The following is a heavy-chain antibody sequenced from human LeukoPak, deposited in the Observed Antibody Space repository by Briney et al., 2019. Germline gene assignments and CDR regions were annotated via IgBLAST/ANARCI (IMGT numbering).Heavy chain of an antibody. CDR1: GFTFSSYS. V-gene: IGHV3-21*01. CDR3: ARDSPLEVELLHFDY. J-gene: IGHJ4*02. Sequence: GGSLRLSCAASGFTFSSYSMNWVRQAPGKGLEWVSSISSSGTYVYYADSVKGRFTISRDNAKNSLSLQMNSLRADDAAVYYCARDSPLEVELLHFDYWGQGTLVTVSS. D-gene: IGHD1-26*01. CDR2: ISSSGTYV.